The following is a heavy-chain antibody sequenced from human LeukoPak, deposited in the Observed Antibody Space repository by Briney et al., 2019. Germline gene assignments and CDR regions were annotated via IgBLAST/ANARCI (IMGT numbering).Heavy chain of an antibody. CDR2: ISYDGSNN. D-gene: IGHD6-6*01. J-gene: IGHJ5*02. CDR3: ARDPHRSRSISSWFDA. Sequence: GGSLRLSCAASGFTFSSYAMHWVRQAPGKGLEWVSVISYDGSNNYSADSLKGRFTISRDNPKNTVYLQMHSLRVEDTAVYYCARDPHRSRSISSWFDAWGQGTLATVSS. CDR1: GFTFSSYA. V-gene: IGHV3-30*04.